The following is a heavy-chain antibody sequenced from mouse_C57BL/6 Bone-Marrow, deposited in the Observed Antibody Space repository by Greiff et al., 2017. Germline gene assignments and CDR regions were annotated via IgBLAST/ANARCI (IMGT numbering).Heavy chain of an antibody. Sequence: QVQLKQPGAELVRPGSSVKLSCKASGYTFTSYWMDWVKQRPGQGLEWIGNIYPSDSETHYNQKFKDKATLTVDKSSSTAYMQLSSLTSEDAAVYYCARETAVVATWYYFDYWGQGTTLTVSS. CDR2: IYPSDSET. V-gene: IGHV1-61*01. CDR1: GYTFTSYW. J-gene: IGHJ2*01. D-gene: IGHD1-1*01. CDR3: ARETAVVATWYYFDY.